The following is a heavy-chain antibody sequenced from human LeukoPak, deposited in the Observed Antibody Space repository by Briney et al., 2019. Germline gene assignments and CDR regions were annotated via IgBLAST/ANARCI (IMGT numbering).Heavy chain of an antibody. D-gene: IGHD3-22*01. CDR1: GFTFSSYG. V-gene: IGHV3-33*01. J-gene: IGHJ6*02. CDR2: IWYDGSNK. CDR3: AREGYYEPPDYYYYGMDV. Sequence: GGSLRLSCAASGFTFSSYGMHWVRQAPGKGLEWVAVIWYDGSNKYYADSVKGRFTISRDNSKNTLYLQVNSLRAEDTAVYYCAREGYYEPPDYYYYGMDVWGQGTTVTVSS.